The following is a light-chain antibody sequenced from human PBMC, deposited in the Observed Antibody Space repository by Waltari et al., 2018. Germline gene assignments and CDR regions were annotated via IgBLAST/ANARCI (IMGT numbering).Light chain of an antibody. CDR3: QKYNRLPAT. CDR1: QSSGKS. CDR2: HAS. J-gene: IGKJ1*01. Sequence: VLTQSPSPLSLSPGGRAILSCRARQSSGKSLAWYQQRPGQAPRLVMFHASKRATGIPDRFSGSGSGTDFSLTISRLEPEDFAVYYCQKYNRLPATFGQGTKVEIK. V-gene: IGKV3-20*01.